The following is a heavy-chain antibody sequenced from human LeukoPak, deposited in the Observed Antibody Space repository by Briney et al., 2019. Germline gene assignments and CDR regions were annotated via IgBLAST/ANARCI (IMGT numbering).Heavy chain of an antibody. CDR2: INHSGST. D-gene: IGHD6-19*01. J-gene: IGHJ4*02. V-gene: IGHV4-34*01. CDR3: ARHEGSGWQY. Sequence: SETLSLTCAVYGGSFSGYYWSWIRQPPGKGLEWIGEINHSGSTNYNPSLKSRVTISVDTSKIQFSLKLSSVTAADTAVYYCARHEGSGWQYWGQGNLVTVSS. CDR1: GGSFSGYY.